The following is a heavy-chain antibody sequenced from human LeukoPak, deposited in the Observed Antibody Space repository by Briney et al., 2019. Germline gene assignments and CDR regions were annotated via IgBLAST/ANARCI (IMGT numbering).Heavy chain of an antibody. J-gene: IGHJ4*02. CDR1: EFSVGSNY. CDR2: IYSGGST. CDR3: AREDYDRGYFDY. V-gene: IGHV3-66*01. Sequence: GGSLRLSCAASEFSVGSNYMTWVRQAPGKGLEWVSLIYSGGSTYYADSVKGRFTISRDNSKNTLYLYMNGLRAEDTAVYYCAREDYDRGYFDYWGQGTLVTVSS. D-gene: IGHD3-22*01.